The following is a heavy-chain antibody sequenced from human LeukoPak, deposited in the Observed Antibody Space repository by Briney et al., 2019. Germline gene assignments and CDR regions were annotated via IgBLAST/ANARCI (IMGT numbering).Heavy chain of an antibody. J-gene: IGHJ6*04. D-gene: IGHD2-2*01. V-gene: IGHV3-48*03. CDR1: GFTFSSYE. CDR3: ARYCSSTSCYYYYYGMDV. CDR2: ISSSGSTI. Sequence: GGSLRLSCAASGFTFSSYEMNWVRQAPGKGLEWVSYISSSGSTIYYADSVKGRFTISRDNAKNSLYLQMNSLRAEDTAVYYCARYCSSTSCYYYYYGMDVWGKGTTVSVSS.